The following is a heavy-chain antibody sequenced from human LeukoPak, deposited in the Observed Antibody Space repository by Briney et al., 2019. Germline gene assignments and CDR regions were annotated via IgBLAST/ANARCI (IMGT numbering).Heavy chain of an antibody. CDR2: IYYSGST. D-gene: IGHD3-22*01. V-gene: IGHV4-39*01. Sequence: PSETLSLTCTVSGGSISSSSYYWGWIRQPPGKGREWIGSIYYSGSTYYNPSLKSRVTISVDTSKNQFSLKLSSVTAADTAVYYCARRVDYYDSSGYYPSVLYYFDHWGQGTLVTVSS. J-gene: IGHJ4*02. CDR3: ARRVDYYDSSGYYPSVLYYFDH. CDR1: GGSISSSSYY.